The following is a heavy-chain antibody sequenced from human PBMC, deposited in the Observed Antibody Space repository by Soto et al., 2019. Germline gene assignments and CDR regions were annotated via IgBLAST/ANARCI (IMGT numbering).Heavy chain of an antibody. CDR2: ISSSSSYT. CDR3: TSRRDWTAVDPFDY. CDR1: GFTFSDYY. J-gene: IGHJ4*02. V-gene: IGHV3-11*03. D-gene: IGHD5-18*01. Sequence: PGGSLRLSCAASGFTFSDYYMSWIRQAPGKGLEWVSYISSSSSYTNYADSVKGRFTISRDNAKNSLYLQMNSLKIDDTAVYYCTSRRDWTAVDPFDYWGLGTLVTVSS.